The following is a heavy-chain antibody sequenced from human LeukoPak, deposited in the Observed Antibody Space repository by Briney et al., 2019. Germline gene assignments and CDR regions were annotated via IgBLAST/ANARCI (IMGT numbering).Heavy chain of an antibody. V-gene: IGHV3-33*01. CDR1: GFTFSSYG. CDR3: AREWNLGIKKGHAFDI. CDR2: IWYDGSNK. Sequence: PGRSLRLSCAASGFTFSSYGMHWVRQAPGKGLEWVAVIWYDGSNKYYADSVKGRFTISRDNAKNSPYLQMNSLRAEDTAVYYCAREWNLGIKKGHAFDIWGQGTMVTVSS. J-gene: IGHJ3*02. D-gene: IGHD3-22*01.